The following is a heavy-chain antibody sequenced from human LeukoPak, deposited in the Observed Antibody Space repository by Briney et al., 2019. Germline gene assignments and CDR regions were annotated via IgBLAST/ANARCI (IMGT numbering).Heavy chain of an antibody. CDR1: GFTFADYG. J-gene: IGHJ4*02. Sequence: GGSLRLSCEDSGFTFADYGLSWVRQAPRKGLEWVAGINWSGDNTFYADSVKGRFTISRDNTKKTLYLQMNSLRGEDTATYYCARDLSSNWNNLAYWGQGTLVTVSS. CDR3: ARDLSSNWNNLAY. D-gene: IGHD1/OR15-1a*01. CDR2: INWSGDNT. V-gene: IGHV3-20*04.